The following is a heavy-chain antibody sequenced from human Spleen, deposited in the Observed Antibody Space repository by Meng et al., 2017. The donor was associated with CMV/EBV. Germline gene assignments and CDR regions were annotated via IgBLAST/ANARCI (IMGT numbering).Heavy chain of an antibody. CDR2: INPNSGGT. J-gene: IGHJ4*02. Sequence: ASVKVSCKTSGYTFTGYYMHWVRQAPGQGLEWMGWINPNSGGTNYAQKFQGRVTMTRDTSISTAHMELSRLRADDTAVYYCARGRGGSSSALLGYWGQGTLVTVS. CDR1: GYTFTGYY. V-gene: IGHV1-2*02. CDR3: ARGRGGSSSALLGY. D-gene: IGHD6-6*01.